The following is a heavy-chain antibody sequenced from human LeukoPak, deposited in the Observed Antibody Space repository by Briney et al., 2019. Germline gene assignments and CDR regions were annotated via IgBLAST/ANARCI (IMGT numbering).Heavy chain of an antibody. CDR2: ISSSGGST. D-gene: IGHD3-22*01. J-gene: IGHJ4*02. CDR1: EFTFSNYA. V-gene: IGHV3-23*01. Sequence: PGGSLRLSCAASEFTFSNYAMSWVRQAPGKGLEWVSAISSSGGSTYYADSVKGRFSISRDNSKNTLYLQMNSLRAEDTAVYYCANTGYNSRWPPYYFDYWGQGTLVTVSS. CDR3: ANTGYNSRWPPYYFDY.